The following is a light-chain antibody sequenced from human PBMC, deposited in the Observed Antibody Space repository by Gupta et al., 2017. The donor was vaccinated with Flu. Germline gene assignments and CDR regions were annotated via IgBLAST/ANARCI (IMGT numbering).Light chain of an antibody. CDR3: QQYNHWPLT. V-gene: IGKV3-15*01. CDR2: GPS. CDR1: HSVSNR. Sequence: VMTQSPVILSVSPGDTVTLACRASHSVSNRIAWYQQVPGQAPRLLIYGPSTRATGIPARFSGSGSGTEFTLTISSLQSEDFALYYCQQYNHWPLTFGQGTRMEIK. J-gene: IGKJ5*01.